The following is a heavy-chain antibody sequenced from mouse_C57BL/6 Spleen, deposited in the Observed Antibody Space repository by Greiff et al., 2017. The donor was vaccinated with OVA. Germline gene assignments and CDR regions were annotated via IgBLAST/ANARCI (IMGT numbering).Heavy chain of an antibody. V-gene: IGHV5-17*01. CDR3: ARPYYYGHYYAMDY. D-gene: IGHD1-1*01. J-gene: IGHJ4*01. Sequence: EVMLVESGGGLVKPGGSLKLSCAASGFTFSDYGMHWVRQAPEKGLEWVAYISSGSSTIYYADTVKGRFTISRDNAKNTLFLQMTSLRSEDTAMYYCARPYYYGHYYAMDYWGQGTSVTVSS. CDR2: ISSGSSTI. CDR1: GFTFSDYG.